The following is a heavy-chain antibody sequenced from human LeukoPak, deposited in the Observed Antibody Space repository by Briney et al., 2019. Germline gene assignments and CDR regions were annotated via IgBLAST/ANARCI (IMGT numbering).Heavy chain of an antibody. CDR2: IYYSGST. Sequence: SETLSLTCTVSGGSISSYYWSWIRQPPGKGLEWIGYIYYSGSTNYNPSLKSRVTISVDTSKNQFSLKLSSVTAADTAVYYCARLAGYYGSGSYYSFDYWGQGTLATVSS. V-gene: IGHV4-59*01. CDR3: ARLAGYYGSGSYYSFDY. J-gene: IGHJ4*02. D-gene: IGHD3-10*01. CDR1: GGSISSYY.